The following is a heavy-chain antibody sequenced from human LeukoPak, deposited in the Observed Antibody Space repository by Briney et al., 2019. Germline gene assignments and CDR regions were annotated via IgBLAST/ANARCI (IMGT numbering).Heavy chain of an antibody. J-gene: IGHJ4*02. CDR3: ARSGHGGVDY. V-gene: IGHV1-8*01. CDR1: GYTFTTYE. CDR2: TNPNNGNT. D-gene: IGHD4-23*01. Sequence: ASVKVSCKASGYTFTTYEINWVRQATGQGLEWMGWTNPNNGNTGYAQKFQGRLTMTRNTSISTAYMELSNLRSEDTAVYYCARSGHGGVDYWGQGTLVTVSS.